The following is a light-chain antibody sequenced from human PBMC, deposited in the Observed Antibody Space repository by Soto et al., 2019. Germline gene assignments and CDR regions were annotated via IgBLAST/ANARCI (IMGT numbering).Light chain of an antibody. V-gene: IGLV1-40*01. CDR2: GNN. J-gene: IGLJ2*01. Sequence: QLVLTQPPSVSGAPGQRVTISCSGSSSNIGAGYDVHWYRHLPGTAPKLLIYGNNNRPSGVPDRFSGSKSGTSASLAITGLQAEDEADYYCQSYDSSLTGAVFGGGTKLTVL. CDR1: SSNIGAGYD. CDR3: QSYDSSLTGAV.